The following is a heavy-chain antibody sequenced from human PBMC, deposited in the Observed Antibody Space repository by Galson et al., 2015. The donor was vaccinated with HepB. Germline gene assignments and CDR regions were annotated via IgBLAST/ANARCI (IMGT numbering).Heavy chain of an antibody. J-gene: IGHJ5*02. D-gene: IGHD3-3*01. CDR1: GSTFDDYA. CDR2: ISWNSGSI. CDR3: AKGRDITIFGVVGGFDP. V-gene: IGHV3-9*01. Sequence: SLRLSCAASGSTFDDYAMHWVRQAPGKGLEWVSGISWNSGSIGYADSVKGRFTISRDNAKNSLYLQMNSLRAEDTALYYCAKGRDITIFGVVGGFDPWGQGTLVTVSS.